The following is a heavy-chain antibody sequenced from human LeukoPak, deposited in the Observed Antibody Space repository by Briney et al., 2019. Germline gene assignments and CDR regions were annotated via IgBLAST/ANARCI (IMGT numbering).Heavy chain of an antibody. J-gene: IGHJ6*02. D-gene: IGHD3/OR15-3a*01. CDR3: ARVAFGLYVMDV. CDR2: ISGDSTYR. V-gene: IGHV3-21*01. Sequence: GGSLRLSCAASGFTFSTYSMNWVRQAPGKGLEWVSSISGDSTYRFYADSLKGRFTISRDNSKNSLYLEIISPRDEDTAFYYCARVAFGLYVMDVWGQGTTLTVSS. CDR1: GFTFSTYS.